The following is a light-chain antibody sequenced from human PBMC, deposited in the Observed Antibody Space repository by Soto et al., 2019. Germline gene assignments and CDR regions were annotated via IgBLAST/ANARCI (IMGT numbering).Light chain of an antibody. CDR1: SSDVGGYDF. CDR3: SSYVGSNSLV. V-gene: IGLV2-8*01. J-gene: IGLJ2*01. Sequence: QSALTQPPSASGSPGQSVTISCTGTSSDVGGYDFVSWYQQHPDKAPKLMIYEVSKRPSGVPDRFSGSKSGNTASLTVSGLQAEEGADYYCSSYVGSNSLVFGGGTKLTVL. CDR2: EVS.